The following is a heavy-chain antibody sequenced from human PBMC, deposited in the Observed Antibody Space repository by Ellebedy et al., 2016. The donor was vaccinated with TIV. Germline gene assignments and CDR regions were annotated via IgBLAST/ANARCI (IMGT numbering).Heavy chain of an antibody. J-gene: IGHJ6*02. Sequence: GGSLRLXXAASGFTFSSYGIHWVRQAPGKGLEWVALISYDGNEKFYADSVEGRFTISRDKSKNTVYLQMNSLRTDDTAVYSCARVVTSYGMDIWGQGTTVTVSS. CDR2: ISYDGNEK. CDR3: ARVVTSYGMDI. CDR1: GFTFSSYG. V-gene: IGHV3-30*03. D-gene: IGHD2-21*01.